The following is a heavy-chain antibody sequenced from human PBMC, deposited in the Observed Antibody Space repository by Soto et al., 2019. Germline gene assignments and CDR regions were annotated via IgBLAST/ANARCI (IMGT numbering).Heavy chain of an antibody. V-gene: IGHV3-30-3*01. CDR1: GFTFSSYA. Sequence: QVQLVESGGGVVQPGRSLRLSCAASGFTFSSYAMHWVRQAPGKGLEWVAVISYDGSNKYYADSVKGRFTISRDNSKNTLYLQMNSLRAEDTAVYYCARDLYSSSSEGLGYWGQGTLVTVSS. CDR3: ARDLYSSSSEGLGY. J-gene: IGHJ4*02. CDR2: ISYDGSNK. D-gene: IGHD6-6*01.